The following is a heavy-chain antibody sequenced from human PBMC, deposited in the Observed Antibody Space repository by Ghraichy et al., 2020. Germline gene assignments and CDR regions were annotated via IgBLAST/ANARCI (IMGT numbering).Heavy chain of an antibody. D-gene: IGHD6-13*01. V-gene: IGHV3-33*08. Sequence: GGSLRLSCAASGFTFSSYGMHWVRQAPGKGLEWVAVIWYDGSNKYYADSVKGRFTISRDNSKNTLYLQMNSLRAEDTAVYYCARDLYIAAAGPDEGGEYYFDYWGQGTLVTVSS. J-gene: IGHJ4*02. CDR3: ARDLYIAAAGPDEGGEYYFDY. CDR1: GFTFSSYG. CDR2: IWYDGSNK.